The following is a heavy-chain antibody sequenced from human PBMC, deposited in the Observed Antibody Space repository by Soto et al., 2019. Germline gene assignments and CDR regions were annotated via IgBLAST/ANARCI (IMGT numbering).Heavy chain of an antibody. D-gene: IGHD2-15*01. Sequence: QVQLVESGGGVVQPGRSLRLSCAASGFTFSNYGMHWVRQAPGKGLEWVAVIWYDGSNKYYADSVKGRFIISRDNSKNTLFLQMNSLRDEDTAVYYCARGHGYCSGGSCYPYGMDVWGQGTTVTVSS. CDR2: IWYDGSNK. CDR3: ARGHGYCSGGSCYPYGMDV. J-gene: IGHJ6*02. V-gene: IGHV3-33*01. CDR1: GFTFSNYG.